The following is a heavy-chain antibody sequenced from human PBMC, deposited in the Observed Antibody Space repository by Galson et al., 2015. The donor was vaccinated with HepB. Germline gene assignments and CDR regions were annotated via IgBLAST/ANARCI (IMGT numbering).Heavy chain of an antibody. CDR3: ANCDIVATILGSWYRKDYYYYGMDV. CDR1: GGTFSSYA. D-gene: IGHD5-12*01. J-gene: IGHJ6*02. Sequence: SVKVSCKASGGTFSSYAISWVRQAPGQGLEWMGGIIPIFGTANYAQKFQGRVTITADESTSTAYMELSSLRSEDTAVYYCANCDIVATILGSWYRKDYYYYGMDVWGQGTTVPVSS. CDR2: IIPIFGTA. V-gene: IGHV1-69*13.